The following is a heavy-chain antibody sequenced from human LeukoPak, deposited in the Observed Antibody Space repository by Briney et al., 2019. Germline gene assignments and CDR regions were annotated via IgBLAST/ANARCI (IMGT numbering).Heavy chain of an antibody. CDR1: GFTFSSYS. CDR3: ARADSGSYSFGFDY. V-gene: IGHV3-21*01. J-gene: IGHJ4*02. CDR2: ISSSSSYI. Sequence: GGSLRLSCAASGFTFSSYSMNWVRQAPGKGLEWVSSISSSSSYIYYADSVKGRFTISRDNAKNSLYLQMNSLRAEDTAVYYCARADSGSYSFGFDYWGQGTLVTVSS. D-gene: IGHD1-26*01.